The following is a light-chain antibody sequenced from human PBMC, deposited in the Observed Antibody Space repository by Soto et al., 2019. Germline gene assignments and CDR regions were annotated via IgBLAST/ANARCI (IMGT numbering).Light chain of an antibody. J-gene: IGKJ3*01. Sequence: EIVLTQSPATLSLSPGERATLSCRASQSISRFLAWYQQKPGQAPRLLIYDASNKPAGIPARFSGSGSGTDFTLTISSLEPEDCAVYYCQQRSNGPLFTFGPGTKVDFK. V-gene: IGKV3-11*01. CDR1: QSISRF. CDR3: QQRSNGPLFT. CDR2: DAS.